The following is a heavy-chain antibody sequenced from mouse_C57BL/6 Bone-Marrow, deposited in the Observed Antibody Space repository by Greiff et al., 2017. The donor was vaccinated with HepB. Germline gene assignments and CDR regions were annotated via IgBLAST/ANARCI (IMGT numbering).Heavy chain of an antibody. J-gene: IGHJ3*01. CDR2: ISNGGGST. D-gene: IGHD2-4*01. CDR1: GFTFSDYY. CDR3: ARHSADYDWFAY. V-gene: IGHV5-12*01. Sequence: DVKLQESGGGLVQPGGSLKLSCAASGFTFSDYYMYWVRQTPEKRLEWVAYISNGGGSTYYPDTVKGRFTISRDNAKNTLYLQMSRLKSEDTAMYYCARHSADYDWFAYWGQGTLVTVSA.